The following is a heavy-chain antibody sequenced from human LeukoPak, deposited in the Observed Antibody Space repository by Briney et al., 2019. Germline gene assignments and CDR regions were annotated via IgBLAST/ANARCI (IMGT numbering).Heavy chain of an antibody. Sequence: GGSLRLSCAASGFTFSNVWMSWVRQAPGKGLEWVSGISWNSGSIGYADSVKGRFTISRDNAKNSLYLQMNSLRAEDMALYYCAKAGRNYYYMDVWGKGTTVTVSS. J-gene: IGHJ6*03. V-gene: IGHV3-9*03. CDR3: AKAGRNYYYMDV. CDR2: ISWNSGSI. CDR1: GFTFSNVW.